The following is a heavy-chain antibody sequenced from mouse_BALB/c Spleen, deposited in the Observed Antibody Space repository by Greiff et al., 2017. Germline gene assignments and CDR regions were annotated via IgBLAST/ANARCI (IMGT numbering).Heavy chain of an antibody. V-gene: IGHV5-6-3*01. J-gene: IGHJ2*01. CDR1: GFTFSSYG. CDR2: INSNGGST. CDR3: ASYGNSLDY. Sequence: EVKVVESGGGLVQPGGSLKLSCAASGFTFSSYGMSWVRQTPDKRLELVATINSNGGSTYYPDSVKGRFTISRDNAKNTLYLQMSSLKSEDTAMYYCASYGNSLDYWGQGTTLTVSS. D-gene: IGHD2-1*01.